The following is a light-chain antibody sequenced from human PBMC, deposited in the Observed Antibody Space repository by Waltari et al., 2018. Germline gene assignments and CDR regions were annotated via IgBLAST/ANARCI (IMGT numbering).Light chain of an antibody. Sequence: QAVLTQPTSLSASPGASVRLSCTLNSAIDVGAYNIFWFQQKPGSPPRYLLYYLSGSSNHLCSGVPSRFSGSKDGSANACLLLISGLQSEDEADYHCAIWHSSAWVFGGGTRLTVL. CDR1: SAIDVGAYN. V-gene: IGLV5-39*01. J-gene: IGLJ3*02. CDR3: AIWHSSAWV. CDR2: YLSGSSN.